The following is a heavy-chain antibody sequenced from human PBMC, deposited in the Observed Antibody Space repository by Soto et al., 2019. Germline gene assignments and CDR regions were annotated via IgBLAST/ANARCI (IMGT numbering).Heavy chain of an antibody. CDR3: ARAPGNYYYYAMDV. D-gene: IGHD1-26*01. J-gene: IGHJ6*01. CDR2: INGANGNT. Sequence: ASVKVSCKASGYTFTTSAMHWVRQAHGQRLEWLGSINGANGNTKYSQKFQGRVTITRDTSASTAYMEMSSLRSEDTDVYYCARAPGNYYYYAMDVWGQGTTVTVSS. V-gene: IGHV1-3*01. CDR1: GYTFTTSA.